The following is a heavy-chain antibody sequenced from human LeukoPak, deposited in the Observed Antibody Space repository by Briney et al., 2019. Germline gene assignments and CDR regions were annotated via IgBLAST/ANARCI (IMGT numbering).Heavy chain of an antibody. CDR3: AGHGIYYDCSGSVPIAFDI. V-gene: IGHV5-51*01. J-gene: IGHJ3*02. D-gene: IGHD3-22*01. CDR1: GYSFTSYW. Sequence: GESLKISCKGSGYSFTSYWIGWVRQMPGKGLEWMGIIYPGDSDTRYSPSSQGQVTISADNSISNAYLQRSSLKASDTAMYYCAGHGIYYDCSGSVPIAFDIWGQGTMVTVSS. CDR2: IYPGDSDT.